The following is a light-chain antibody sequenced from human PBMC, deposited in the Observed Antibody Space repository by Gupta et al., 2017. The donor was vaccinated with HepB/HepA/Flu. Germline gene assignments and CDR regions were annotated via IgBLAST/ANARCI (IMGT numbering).Light chain of an antibody. CDR3: QRSDSTPIFT. CDR2: AAS. J-gene: IGKJ3*01. CDR1: QSVNRY. Sequence: DIQMTQSPSSLSASIGDRVTITCRASQSVNRYLNWYHQKPGKAPKLLIYAASSLQSGVPSRFSGSGSGTDFTLTISSRQAEDFGTYYCQRSDSTPIFTFGHGTKVDIK. V-gene: IGKV1-39*01.